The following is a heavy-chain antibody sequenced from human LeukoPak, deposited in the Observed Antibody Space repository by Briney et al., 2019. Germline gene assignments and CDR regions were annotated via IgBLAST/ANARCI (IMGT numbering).Heavy chain of an antibody. CDR1: GGSISSYY. CDR3: ARDAEGVHYFDY. Sequence: SETLSLTCTVSGGSISSYYWSWLRQPPGKGLEWIGYIYYSGSTNYNPSLKSRVTISVDTSKNQFSLKLSSVTAADTAVYYCARDAEGVHYFDYWGQGTLVTVSS. J-gene: IGHJ4*02. CDR2: IYYSGST. V-gene: IGHV4-59*01.